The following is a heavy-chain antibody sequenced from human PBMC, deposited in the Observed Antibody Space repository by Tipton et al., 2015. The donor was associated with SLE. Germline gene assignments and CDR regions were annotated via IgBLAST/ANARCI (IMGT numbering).Heavy chain of an antibody. CDR1: GGSISSGGYY. Sequence: TLFLTCTVSGGSISSGGYYWSWIRQPPGKGLEWIGEINHSGSTNYNPSLKSRVTISVDTSKNQFSLKLSSVTAADTAVYYCARGRRIPPGAFDIWGQGTMVTVSS. D-gene: IGHD3-10*01. J-gene: IGHJ3*02. CDR3: ARGRRIPPGAFDI. V-gene: IGHV4-39*07. CDR2: INHSGST.